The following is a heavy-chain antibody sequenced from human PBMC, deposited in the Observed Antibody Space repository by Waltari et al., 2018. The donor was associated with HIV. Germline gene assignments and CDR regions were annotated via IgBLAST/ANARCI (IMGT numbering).Heavy chain of an antibody. V-gene: IGHV3-23*01. CDR1: GFTFSSYA. CDR3: AKDPFCTNGVCSPTGYYYYYGMDV. D-gene: IGHD2-8*01. J-gene: IGHJ6*02. CDR2: ISGSGGST. Sequence: EVQLLESGGGLVQPGGSLRLSCAASGFTFSSYAMSWVRQAPGKGLEWVSAISGSGGSTYYADSVKGRFTISRDNSKNTLYLQMNSLRAEDTAVYYCAKDPFCTNGVCSPTGYYYYYGMDVWGQGTTVTVSS.